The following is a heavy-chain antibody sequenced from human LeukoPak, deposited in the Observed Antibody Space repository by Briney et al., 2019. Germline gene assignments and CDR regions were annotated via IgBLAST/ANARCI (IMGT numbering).Heavy chain of an antibody. CDR1: GFTVINTY. CDR3: ARAVLSGGFDR. CDR2: IYTGGAT. V-gene: IGHV3-66*01. Sequence: GGSLRLSCAASGFTVINTYMTWVRQAPGKGLEWVSNIYTGGATYYTDSVKGRFTVSRDSSKNTLFLQMNSRREEDTAVYYCARAVLSGGFDRWGQGALVTVSS. J-gene: IGHJ4*02. D-gene: IGHD3-16*01.